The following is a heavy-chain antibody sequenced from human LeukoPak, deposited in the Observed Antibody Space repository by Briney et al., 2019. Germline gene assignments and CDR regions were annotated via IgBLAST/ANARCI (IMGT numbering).Heavy chain of an antibody. CDR3: VPKGTEGY. CDR2: ISPNGGST. Sequence: LXXXXXXXGXTFXXYAMHWVRQAPGKXLEYVSAISPNGGSTYYADSVKGRFSISRDNSKNTLYLQMSSLRAEDTAVYYCVPKGTEGYWGQGTLVTVSS. J-gene: IGHJ4*02. CDR1: GXTFXXYA. V-gene: IGHV3-64D*06.